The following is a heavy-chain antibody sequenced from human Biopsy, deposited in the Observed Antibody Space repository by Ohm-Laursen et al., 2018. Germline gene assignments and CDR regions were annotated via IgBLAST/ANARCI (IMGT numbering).Heavy chain of an antibody. CDR1: GYTFTDYF. Sequence: SSVTVSCNASGYTFTDYFLHWVRQAPGQGLEWMGEINSMFGTTNYAQTFQGRVTITADESTSTAYMEVSSLRSEDTAVYYCAKRGVERGRPLAYWGQGTLVTVSS. D-gene: IGHD1-1*01. CDR3: AKRGVERGRPLAY. V-gene: IGHV1-69*01. CDR2: INSMFGTT. J-gene: IGHJ4*02.